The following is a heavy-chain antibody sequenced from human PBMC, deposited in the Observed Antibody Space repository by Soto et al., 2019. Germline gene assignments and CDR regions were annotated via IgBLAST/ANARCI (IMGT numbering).Heavy chain of an antibody. CDR2: ISYDGSNK. CDR1: GFTFSSYG. V-gene: IGHV3-30*18. J-gene: IGHJ6*02. D-gene: IGHD3-10*01. Sequence: GGSLILYCVASGFTFSSYGMHWVRQAPGKGLEWVAVISYDGSNKYYADSVKGRFTISRDNSKNTLYLQMNSLRAEDTAVYYCAKDPSALGHYYYGMDVWGQGTTVTVAS. CDR3: AKDPSALGHYYYGMDV.